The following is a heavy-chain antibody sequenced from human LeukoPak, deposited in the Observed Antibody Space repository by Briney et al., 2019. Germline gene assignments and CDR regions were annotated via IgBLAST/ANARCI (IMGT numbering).Heavy chain of an antibody. V-gene: IGHV3-23*01. J-gene: IGHJ4*02. Sequence: GRSLRLSCAASGFTFSSYAMSWVRQAPGKGLEWVSAISGSGGSTYYADSVKGRFTISRDNSKNTLYLQMNSLRAEDTAVYYCAKERESSGWYEGGFDYWGQGTLVTVSS. CDR1: GFTFSSYA. D-gene: IGHD6-19*01. CDR3: AKERESSGWYEGGFDY. CDR2: ISGSGGST.